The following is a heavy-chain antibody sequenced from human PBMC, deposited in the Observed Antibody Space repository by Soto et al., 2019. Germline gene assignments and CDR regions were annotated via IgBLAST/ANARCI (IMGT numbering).Heavy chain of an antibody. CDR2: MSYDGSYK. J-gene: IGHJ4*02. D-gene: IGHD2-21*02. CDR1: VFTFSSYG. V-gene: IGHV3-30*03. Sequence: PGGSLRLSCAASVFTFSSYGMHWVRQAPGKGLEWVALMSYDGSYKYYADSVKGRFTISRDNSKNTLYLQMNSLRAEDTAVYYCARDIPLHSIVVVTATMNFDYWGQGTLVTVSS. CDR3: ARDIPLHSIVVVTATMNFDY.